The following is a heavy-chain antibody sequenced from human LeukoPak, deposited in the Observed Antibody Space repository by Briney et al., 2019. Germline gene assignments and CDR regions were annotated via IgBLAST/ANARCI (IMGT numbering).Heavy chain of an antibody. J-gene: IGHJ6*02. Sequence: GGSLRLSCVASDFIFSSYGMHWVRQAPGKGLEWVAVIGSDGGNEDYADSVKGRFTISRDNSKNTMFLQMNSLREDDTAIYYCAREYYYASGFMDVWGQGTTVIVS. CDR2: IGSDGGNE. V-gene: IGHV3-33*01. CDR3: AREYYYASGFMDV. CDR1: DFIFSSYG. D-gene: IGHD3-10*01.